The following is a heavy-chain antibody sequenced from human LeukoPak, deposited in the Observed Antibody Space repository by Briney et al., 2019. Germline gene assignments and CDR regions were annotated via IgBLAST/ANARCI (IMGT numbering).Heavy chain of an antibody. J-gene: IGHJ6*04. V-gene: IGHV3-30*18. CDR3: AKLGYCSSTSCYGWDMDV. D-gene: IGHD2-2*01. Sequence: PGGSLRLSCAASGFTFSSYGMHWVRQAPGRGLEGVAVISYDGSNKYYADSVKGRFTISRDNSKNTLYLQMNSLRAEDTAVYYCAKLGYCSSTSCYGWDMDVWGKGTTVTVSS. CDR2: ISYDGSNK. CDR1: GFTFSSYG.